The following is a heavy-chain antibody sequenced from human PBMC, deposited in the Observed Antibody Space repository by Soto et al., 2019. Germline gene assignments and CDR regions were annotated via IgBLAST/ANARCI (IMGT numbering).Heavy chain of an antibody. CDR2: MNPNSGNT. V-gene: IGHV1-8*01. CDR3: ARNYYDFWSGYSDYYYYYYMDV. D-gene: IGHD3-3*01. CDR1: GYTFTSYD. J-gene: IGHJ6*03. Sequence: QVQLVQSGAEVKKPGASVKVSCKASGYTFTSYDINWVRQATGQGLEWMGWMNPNSGNTGYAQKFQGRVTMTRNTSISTAYMELSSLRSEDTAVYYCARNYYDFWSGYSDYYYYYYMDVWGKGTTVTDSS.